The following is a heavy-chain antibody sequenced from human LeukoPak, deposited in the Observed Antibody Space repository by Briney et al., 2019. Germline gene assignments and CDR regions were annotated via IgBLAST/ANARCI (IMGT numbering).Heavy chain of an antibody. D-gene: IGHD2-2*01. Sequence: PGGSLRLSCAASGFTFSSYAMSWVRQAPGKGLEWVSAISGSGNSTYYAYSVKGRFTISRDNSKDTLHLQMNTLRAEDTALYYCARGQYCSSTSCYVIGAFDIWGQGTMVTVSS. CDR1: GFTFSSYA. CDR2: ISGSGNST. V-gene: IGHV3-23*01. J-gene: IGHJ3*02. CDR3: ARGQYCSSTSCYVIGAFDI.